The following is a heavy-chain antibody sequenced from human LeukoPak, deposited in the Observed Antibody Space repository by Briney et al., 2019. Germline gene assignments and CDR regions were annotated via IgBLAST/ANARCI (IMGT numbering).Heavy chain of an antibody. D-gene: IGHD5-18*01. Sequence: GGSLRLSCAASGFTFSSYGMRWVRQAPGKGLEWVAVIWYDGSNKYYADSVKGRFTISRDNSKNTLYLQMNSLRAEDTAVYYCARGAAVDTAMVDYWGQGTLVTVSS. CDR3: ARGAAVDTAMVDY. CDR1: GFTFSSYG. V-gene: IGHV3-33*01. J-gene: IGHJ4*02. CDR2: IWYDGSNK.